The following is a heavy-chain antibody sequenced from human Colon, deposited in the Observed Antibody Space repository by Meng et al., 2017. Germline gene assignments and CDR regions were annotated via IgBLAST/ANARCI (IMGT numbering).Heavy chain of an antibody. D-gene: IGHD3-10*01. J-gene: IGHJ4*02. CDR2: IHYSGSR. CDR3: ARFYGSGTFEVHDY. V-gene: IGHV4-61*01. Sequence: VQVHGSGPGLVRASETLSLTCNVAGGSVSSASYYWSWIRQPPGKGLEWIGLIHYSGSRNYNPSLKSRVTMSVDTSKNQVSLRLTSVTAADTAVYYCARFYGSGTFEVHDYWGQGTLVTVSS. CDR1: GGSVSSASYY.